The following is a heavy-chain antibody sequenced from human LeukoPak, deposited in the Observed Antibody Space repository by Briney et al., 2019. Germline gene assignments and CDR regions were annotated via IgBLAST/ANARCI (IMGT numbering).Heavy chain of an antibody. CDR2: ISDSGGGM. CDR3: AKGPQGSWHYFFDY. Sequence: GGSLRLSCAASGFTFSSYAMSWVGQAPGKGLQWVSTISDSGGGMTYADSVKGRCIISRDNSKNTLYLQMDSLRAEDTAVYYCAKGPQGSWHYFFDYWGQGTVVTVSS. CDR1: GFTFSSYA. J-gene: IGHJ4*02. D-gene: IGHD6-13*01. V-gene: IGHV3-23*01.